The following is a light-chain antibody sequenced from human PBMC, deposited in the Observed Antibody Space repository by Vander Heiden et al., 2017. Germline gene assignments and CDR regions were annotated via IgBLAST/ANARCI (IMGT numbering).Light chain of an antibody. Sequence: DIVLTQSPATLSLSPGDRATLSFRASPSVSSYLAWYQQKPGQAPRLLIYDASSRATGIPARFSGSGSGTDVTLTISSLEPEDFAVYYCQQRSNWPRLTFGGGTKVEIK. CDR1: PSVSSY. J-gene: IGKJ4*01. CDR3: QQRSNWPRLT. V-gene: IGKV3-11*01. CDR2: DAS.